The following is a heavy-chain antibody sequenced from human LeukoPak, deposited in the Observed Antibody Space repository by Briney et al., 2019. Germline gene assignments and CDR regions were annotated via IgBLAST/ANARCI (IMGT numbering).Heavy chain of an antibody. CDR3: ARGPLVTYYFDY. V-gene: IGHV3-74*01. CDR1: GFTFSSYW. CDR2: INSDGSST. J-gene: IGHJ4*02. Sequence: GGSLRLSCAASGFTFSSYWMHRVRQAPGKGLVWVSRINSDGSSTSYADSVKGRFTISRDNAKNTLYLQMNSLRAEDTAVYYCARGPLVTYYFDYWGQGTLVTVSS.